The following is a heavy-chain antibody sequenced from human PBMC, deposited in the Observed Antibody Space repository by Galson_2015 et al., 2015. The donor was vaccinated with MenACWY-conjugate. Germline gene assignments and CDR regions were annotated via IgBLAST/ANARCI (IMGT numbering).Heavy chain of an antibody. CDR2: IHYSGGT. V-gene: IGHV4-39*01. Sequence: LSLTCSVSGGSISSSDLYCGWFRQPPGKGLEWIGNIHYSGGTYHNPSLKSRITTSVDTSKNQFSLNLASVTAADTAMYYCGRRRPRDIGGGFDIWGQGTLVTVSS. J-gene: IGHJ3*02. CDR3: GRRRPRDIGGGFDI. D-gene: IGHD2-15*01. CDR1: GGSISSSDLY.